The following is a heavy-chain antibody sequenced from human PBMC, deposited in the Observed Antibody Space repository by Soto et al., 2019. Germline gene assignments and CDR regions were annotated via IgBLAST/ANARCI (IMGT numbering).Heavy chain of an antibody. CDR3: ARGFLWFGAYYFDY. CDR2: INHSGST. Sequence: SETPSPTFAVFGGGLRGFYWGWVRPPPGKGLEWIGEINHSGSTNYNPSLKSRVTISVDTSKNQFSLKLSSVTAADTAVYYCARGFLWFGAYYFDYWGQGTLVTVSS. D-gene: IGHD3-10*01. CDR1: GGGLRGFY. V-gene: IGHV4-34*01. J-gene: IGHJ4*02.